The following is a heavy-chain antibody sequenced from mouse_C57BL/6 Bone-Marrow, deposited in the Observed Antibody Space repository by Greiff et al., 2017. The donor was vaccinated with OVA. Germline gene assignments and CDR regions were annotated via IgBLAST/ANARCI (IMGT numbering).Heavy chain of an antibody. Sequence: VQLQQSGAELVRPGASVKLSCTASGFNIKGDYMHWVKQRSEQGLVWIGWFDPENGDTEYASKFHGKATITADTSSNTAYLQLCSLTSEDTAVYYCTAWGTWFAFGGQGTLVTVSA. J-gene: IGHJ3*01. CDR1: GFNIKGDY. CDR3: TAWGTWFAF. CDR2: FDPENGDT. V-gene: IGHV14-4*01.